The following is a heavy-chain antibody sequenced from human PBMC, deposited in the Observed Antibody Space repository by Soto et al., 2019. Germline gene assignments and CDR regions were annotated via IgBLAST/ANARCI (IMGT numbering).Heavy chain of an antibody. CDR3: ATDLMLSHYRISV. J-gene: IGHJ6*02. CDR2: ISYDGSNK. CDR1: GFTFSSYA. Sequence: QVQLVESGGGVVQPGRSLRLSCAASGFTFSSYAMHWVRQAPGKGLEWVAVISYDGSNKYYADSVKGRSTISSANSHHTLYLQMNTLTAADPAVYYCATDLMLSHYRISVSGHGTTVTFSS. D-gene: IGHD2-8*01. V-gene: IGHV3-30-3*01.